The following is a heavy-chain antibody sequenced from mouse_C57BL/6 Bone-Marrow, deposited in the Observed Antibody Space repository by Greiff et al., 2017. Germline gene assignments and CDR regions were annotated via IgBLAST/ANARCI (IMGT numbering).Heavy chain of an antibody. CDR1: GYSITSGYY. CDR3: ARDRAYYSNPWFAY. Sequence: VQLKESGPGLVKPSQSLSLTCSVTGYSITSGYYWNWIRQFPGNKLEWMGYISYDGSNNYNPSLKNRISITRDTSKNQFFLKLNSVTTEDTATXYCARDRAYYSNPWFAYWGQGTLVTVSA. V-gene: IGHV3-6*01. D-gene: IGHD2-5*01. CDR2: ISYDGSN. J-gene: IGHJ3*01.